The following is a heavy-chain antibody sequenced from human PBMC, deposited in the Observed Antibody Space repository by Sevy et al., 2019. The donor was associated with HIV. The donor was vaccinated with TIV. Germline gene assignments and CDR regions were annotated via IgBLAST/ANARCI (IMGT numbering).Heavy chain of an antibody. D-gene: IGHD3-22*01. CDR2: ISYDGSIK. J-gene: IGHJ6*02. Sequence: GGSLRLSCAASGFTFSTYAVHWVRQAPGKGLEWVAVISYDGSIKYSADSVKGRFTISRDNSKNTLYLQMNSLRPEDTAVYYCAGERTYYYDSSGSDYGDYGMDVWGQGATVTVSS. CDR3: AGERTYYYDSSGSDYGDYGMDV. V-gene: IGHV3-30*04. CDR1: GFTFSTYA.